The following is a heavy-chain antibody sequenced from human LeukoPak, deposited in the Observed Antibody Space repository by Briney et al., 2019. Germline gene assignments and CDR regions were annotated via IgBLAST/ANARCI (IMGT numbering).Heavy chain of an antibody. V-gene: IGHV4-59*08. Sequence: SETLSLTCTVSGGSISSYYWSWIRQPPGKGLEWIGYIYYSGSTNYNPSLKSRVTISVDTSNNQFSLKLNSVTAADTAVYYCAARIAARSFDYWGQGTLVTVSS. CDR3: AARIAARSFDY. CDR1: GGSISSYY. CDR2: IYYSGST. D-gene: IGHD6-6*01. J-gene: IGHJ4*02.